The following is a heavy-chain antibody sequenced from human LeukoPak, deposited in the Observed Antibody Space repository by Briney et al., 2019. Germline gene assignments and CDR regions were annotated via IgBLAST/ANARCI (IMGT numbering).Heavy chain of an antibody. J-gene: IGHJ6*02. V-gene: IGHV6-1*01. CDR3: ARSSSNGWFQGYYYGTDV. Sequence: SQTLSLTCAISGDSVSSNSAAWNWIRQSPSRGLEWLGRTYYRSRWSNDYAVSVKSRITINPDTSKNQFSLQLNSVSPEDTAVYYCARSSSNGWFQGYYYGTDVWGQGTTVTVSS. CDR1: GDSVSSNSAA. D-gene: IGHD6-13*01. CDR2: TYYRSRWSN.